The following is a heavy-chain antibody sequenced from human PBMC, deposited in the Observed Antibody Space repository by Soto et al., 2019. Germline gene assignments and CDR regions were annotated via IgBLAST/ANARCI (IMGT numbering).Heavy chain of an antibody. V-gene: IGHV3-30-3*01. CDR2: ISYDGSNK. D-gene: IGHD5-12*01. Sequence: QVQLVESGGGVVQPGRSLRLSCAASGFTFSSYAIHWVRQAPGKGLEWVAVISYDGSNKYYADSVKGRFTISRDNSKNTLYLQMNSLRAEDTAVYYGARVAVEMATIHVFDYWGQGTLGTVSS. J-gene: IGHJ4*02. CDR3: ARVAVEMATIHVFDY. CDR1: GFTFSSYA.